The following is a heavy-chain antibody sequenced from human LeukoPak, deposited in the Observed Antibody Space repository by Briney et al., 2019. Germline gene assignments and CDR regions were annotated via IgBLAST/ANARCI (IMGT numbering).Heavy chain of an antibody. D-gene: IGHD3-10*01. CDR1: GYTFTSYY. Sequence: GASVKVSCKASGYTFTSYYMHWVRQAPGQGLEWMGIINPSGGSTSYAQKFQGRVTITRDTSASTAYMELSSLRSEDTAVYYCARGVLLWFGESHFDYWGQGTLVTVSS. CDR3: ARGVLLWFGESHFDY. CDR2: INPSGGST. V-gene: IGHV1-46*01. J-gene: IGHJ4*02.